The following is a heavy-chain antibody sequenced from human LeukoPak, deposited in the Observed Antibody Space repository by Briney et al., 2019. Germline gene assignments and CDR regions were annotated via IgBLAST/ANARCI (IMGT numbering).Heavy chain of an antibody. CDR1: GFTFSSYG. CDR3: AKSRSSYGS. Sequence: GGSLRLSCAASGFTFSSYGMHWVRQAPGKGLEWVAVISYDGSNKYYADSVKGRFTISRDNSKDTLYLQMNSLRAEDTAVYYCAKSRSSYGSWGQGTLVTVSS. V-gene: IGHV3-30*18. D-gene: IGHD5-18*01. CDR2: ISYDGSNK. J-gene: IGHJ5*02.